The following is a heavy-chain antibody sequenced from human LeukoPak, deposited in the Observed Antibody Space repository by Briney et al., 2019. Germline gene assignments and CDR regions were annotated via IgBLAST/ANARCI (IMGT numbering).Heavy chain of an antibody. CDR3: ARIWFGRFDY. CDR1: GFTVSSNY. CDR2: IYSGGST. V-gene: IGHV3-66*01. D-gene: IGHD3-10*01. Sequence: GGSLRLSCAASGFTVSSNYMSWVRQAPGKGLERVSVIYSGGSTYYADSVKGRFTISRDNSKNTLYLQMNSLRAEDTAVYYCARIWFGRFDYWGQGTLVTVSS. J-gene: IGHJ4*02.